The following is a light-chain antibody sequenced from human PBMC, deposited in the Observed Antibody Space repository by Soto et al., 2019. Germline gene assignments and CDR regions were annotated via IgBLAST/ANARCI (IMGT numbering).Light chain of an antibody. CDR2: WAS. CDR1: QSVLYSSNNKNY. Sequence: DIVMTQSPDSLAVSLGERATINCKSSQSVLYSSNNKNYLAWYQQKPGQPPKLLIYWASIRESGVLDRFSGSGSGTDFTLTISSLQAEDVAVYYCHQYYSAPYTFGQGTKLEIK. J-gene: IGKJ2*01. V-gene: IGKV4-1*01. CDR3: HQYYSAPYT.